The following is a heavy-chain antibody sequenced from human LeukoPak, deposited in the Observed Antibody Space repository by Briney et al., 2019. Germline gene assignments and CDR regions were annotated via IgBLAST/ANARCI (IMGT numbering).Heavy chain of an antibody. CDR2: MNPNSGNT. CDR3: ARTYYDILTGYYPPDY. Sequence: ASVKVSCKASGYTFTSYDINWVRQATGQGLEWMGWMNPNSGNTGYARKFQGRVTMTRNTSISTAYMELSSLRFEDTAVYYCARTYYDILTGYYPPDYWGQGTLVTVSS. D-gene: IGHD3-9*01. J-gene: IGHJ4*02. CDR1: GYTFTSYD. V-gene: IGHV1-8*01.